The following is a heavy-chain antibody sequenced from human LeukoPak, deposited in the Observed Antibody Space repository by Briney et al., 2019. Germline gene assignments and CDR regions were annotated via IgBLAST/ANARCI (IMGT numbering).Heavy chain of an antibody. CDR3: ATGPYGDYYYYMDV. J-gene: IGHJ6*03. Sequence: ASVKVSCKASGYTFTSYYMHWVRQAPGQGLEWMGIINPSGGSTSYAQKFQGRVTMTEDTSTDTAYMELSSLRSEDTAVYYCATGPYGDYYYYMDVWGKGTTVTVSS. CDR1: GYTFTSYY. CDR2: INPSGGST. V-gene: IGHV1-46*01. D-gene: IGHD4-17*01.